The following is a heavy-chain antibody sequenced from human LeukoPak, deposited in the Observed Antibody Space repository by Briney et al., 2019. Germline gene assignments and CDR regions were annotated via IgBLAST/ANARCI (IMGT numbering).Heavy chain of an antibody. V-gene: IGHV4-59*01. D-gene: IGHD3-16*01. CDR3: ARGDLRYYYYMDV. Sequence: SETLSLTCTVSCGSIRSYHWSWSRQPPGEGLEWSVDIYYSGATNYNPSLKSRVTFSVDTAKNHFSLRLSSVTAADTAVYSCARGDLRYYYYMDVWGKGTTVTVSS. CDR2: IYYSGAT. J-gene: IGHJ6*03. CDR1: CGSIRSYH.